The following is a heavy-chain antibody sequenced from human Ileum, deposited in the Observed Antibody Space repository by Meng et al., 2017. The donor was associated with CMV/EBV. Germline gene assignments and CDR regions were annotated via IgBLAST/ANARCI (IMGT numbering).Heavy chain of an antibody. V-gene: IGHV1-18*04. CDR3: ARDVWGFDY. D-gene: IGHD7-27*01. J-gene: IGHJ4*02. CDR2: ISLGNGQT. CDR1: GYTFTDHN. Sequence: QVHLLQSGAEVKKPXASVKISCKTSGYTFTDHNIGWVRQGPGQGLEWVGWISLGNGQTVYGHKVQGRVTVTTDTSTSTAYMELRSLRSDDTAMYYCARDVWGFDYWGQGTLVTVSS.